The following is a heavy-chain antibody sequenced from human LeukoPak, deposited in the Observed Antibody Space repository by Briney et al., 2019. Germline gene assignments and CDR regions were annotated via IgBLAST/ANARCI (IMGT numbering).Heavy chain of an antibody. CDR3: AKDHRIYCSGGSCHFDAFDI. D-gene: IGHD2-15*01. J-gene: IGHJ3*02. CDR1: GFTFSSYA. Sequence: GGSLRLSCAASGFTFSSYAMSWVRQAPGKALEWVSGISGSGGSTKYAESVKGRFTISRDNSKNTLYLQMNSLRAEDTAVYYCAKDHRIYCSGGSCHFDAFDIWGQGTMVTVSS. CDR2: ISGSGGST. V-gene: IGHV3-23*01.